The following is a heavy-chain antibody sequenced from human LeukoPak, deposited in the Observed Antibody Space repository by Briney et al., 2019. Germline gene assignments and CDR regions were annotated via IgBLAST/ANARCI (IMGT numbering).Heavy chain of an antibody. CDR1: GFTFSTYW. V-gene: IGHV3-7*04. CDR3: ARGMVRGVPDY. D-gene: IGHD3-10*01. J-gene: IGHJ4*02. CDR2: INQDGRTK. Sequence: PGGSLRLSCATFGFTFSTYWMSWVRQAPGNGPEWVANINQDGRTKYYVDSVRGRFTISRDNAKNSLFLQMKSLRAEDTAVYYCARGMVRGVPDYWGQGTLVTVSS.